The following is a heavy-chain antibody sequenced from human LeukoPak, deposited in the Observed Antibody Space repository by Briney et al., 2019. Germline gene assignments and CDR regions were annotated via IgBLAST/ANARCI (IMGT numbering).Heavy chain of an antibody. D-gene: IGHD2-8*01. CDR2: IIPILGIA. V-gene: IGHV1-69*04. CDR3: ARPQSNFYGMDV. J-gene: IGHJ6*02. CDR1: GGTFSSYA. Sequence: ASVKVSCKASGGTFSSYAISWVRQAPGQGLEWMGRIIPILGIANYAQKFQVRVTITADKATSTAYMELSSLRSEDTAVYYCARPQSNFYGMDVWGQGTTVTVSS.